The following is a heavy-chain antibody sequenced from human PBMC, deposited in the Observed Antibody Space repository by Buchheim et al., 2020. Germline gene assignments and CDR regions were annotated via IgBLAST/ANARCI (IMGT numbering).Heavy chain of an antibody. J-gene: IGHJ6*03. Sequence: EVQLVESGGGLVKPGGSLRLSRAASGFTFSNAWMSWVRQAPGKGLEWVGRIKSKTDGGTTDYAAPVKGRFTISRDDSKNTLYLQMNSLKTEDTAVYYCTTIYYYDSSGYNRTGSYYYYMDVWGKGTT. CDR2: IKSKTDGGTT. CDR3: TTIYYYDSSGYNRTGSYYYYMDV. V-gene: IGHV3-15*01. CDR1: GFTFSNAW. D-gene: IGHD3-22*01.